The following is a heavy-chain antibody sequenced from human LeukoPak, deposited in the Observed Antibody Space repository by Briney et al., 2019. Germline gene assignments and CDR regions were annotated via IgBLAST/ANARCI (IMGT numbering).Heavy chain of an antibody. CDR1: GYSISSGYY. V-gene: IGHV4-38-2*01. Sequence: SETLSLTCAVSGYSISSGYYWGWIRQPPGKGLEWIGSIYHSGSTYYNPSLKSRVTISVDTSKNQFSLKLSSVTAADTAVYYWAGGYSGPYYFDYWGQGTRVTVSS. CDR3: AGGYSGPYYFDY. J-gene: IGHJ4*02. D-gene: IGHD6-13*01. CDR2: IYHSGST.